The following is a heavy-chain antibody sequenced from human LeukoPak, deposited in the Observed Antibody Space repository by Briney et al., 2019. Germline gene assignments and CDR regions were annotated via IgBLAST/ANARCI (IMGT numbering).Heavy chain of an antibody. D-gene: IGHD2-2*01. CDR3: ASPRALYCSSTSCQTANGAFDI. J-gene: IGHJ3*02. V-gene: IGHV1-69*02. Sequence: SVKVSCKASGGTFSSYTISWVRQAPGQGLEWMGRIIPILGIANYAQKLQGRVTITADKSTSTAYMELSSLRSEDTAVYYCASPRALYCSSTSCQTANGAFDIWGQGTMVTVSS. CDR2: IIPILGIA. CDR1: GGTFSSYT.